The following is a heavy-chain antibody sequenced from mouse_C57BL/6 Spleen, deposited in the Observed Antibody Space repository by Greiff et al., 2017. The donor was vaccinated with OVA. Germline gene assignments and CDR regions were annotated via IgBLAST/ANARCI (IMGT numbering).Heavy chain of an antibody. CDR3: ARHGTAQATDYYAMDY. V-gene: IGHV5-9*01. CDR1: GFTFSSYT. Sequence: EVKLVESGGGLVKPGGSLKLSCAASGFTFSSYTMSWVRQTPEKRLEWVATISGGGGNTYYPDSVKGRFTISRDNAKNTLYLQMSSLRSEDTALYYCARHGTAQATDYYAMDYWGQGTSVTVSS. CDR2: ISGGGGNT. D-gene: IGHD3-2*02. J-gene: IGHJ4*01.